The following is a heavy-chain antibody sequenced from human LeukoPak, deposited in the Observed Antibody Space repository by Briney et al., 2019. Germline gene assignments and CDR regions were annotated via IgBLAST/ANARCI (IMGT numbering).Heavy chain of an antibody. Sequence: GGSLRLSCAASGFTFSSYAMSWVRQAPGKGLEWVSSIRGSGGGTNYGDSVKGRFTISRYNSKNTLYLQMNSLRAEDTAVYYCAKNSLTLGHNYYDSTYFDYWGQGTLVTVSS. J-gene: IGHJ4*02. CDR3: AKNSLTLGHNYYDSTYFDY. D-gene: IGHD3-22*01. CDR2: IRGSGGGT. V-gene: IGHV3-23*01. CDR1: GFTFSSYA.